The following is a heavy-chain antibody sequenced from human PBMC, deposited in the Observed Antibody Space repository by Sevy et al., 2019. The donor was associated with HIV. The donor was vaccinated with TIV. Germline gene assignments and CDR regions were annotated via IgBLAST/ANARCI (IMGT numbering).Heavy chain of an antibody. CDR1: GFNFGDYA. Sequence: LRLSCVGSGFNFGDYAVHWVRQSPGMGPEWISTISWNSGNIVHAEFVKGRFTISRDNARQSVFLHMKSLTVQDTALYYCVKDITGDPNAFDIWGQGTMVTVSS. V-gene: IGHV3-9*01. CDR2: ISWNSGNI. CDR3: VKDITGDPNAFDI. J-gene: IGHJ3*02.